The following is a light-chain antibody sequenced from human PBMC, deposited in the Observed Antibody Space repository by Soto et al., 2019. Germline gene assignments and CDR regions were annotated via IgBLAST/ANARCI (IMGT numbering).Light chain of an antibody. CDR2: GAS. J-gene: IGKJ1*01. Sequence: EIVMTQSPATLSVSPGERATLSCRASQSVSSNLAWYQQKPGQAPRLLIYGASTRPTGIPARFSGSRSGTEFPLTISSLQSEDFAVYYCQHYNNWPRTFGQGTKVEIK. CDR3: QHYNNWPRT. V-gene: IGKV3-15*01. CDR1: QSVSSN.